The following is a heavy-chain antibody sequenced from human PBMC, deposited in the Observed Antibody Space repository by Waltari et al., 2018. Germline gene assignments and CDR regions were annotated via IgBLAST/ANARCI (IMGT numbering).Heavy chain of an antibody. CDR2: INHSGST. Sequence: QVQLQQWGAGLLKPSETLSLTCAVYGGSFSGYYWSWVRQPPGKGLEWLGEINHSGSTNYNPSLKGRVTISVDTSKNQFSLKLSSVTAADTAVYYCAPAYYGSGSYYSDYWGQGTLVTVSS. CDR1: GGSFSGYY. V-gene: IGHV4-34*01. CDR3: APAYYGSGSYYSDY. J-gene: IGHJ4*02. D-gene: IGHD3-10*01.